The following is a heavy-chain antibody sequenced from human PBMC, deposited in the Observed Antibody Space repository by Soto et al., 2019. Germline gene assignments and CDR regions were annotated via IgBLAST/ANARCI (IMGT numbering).Heavy chain of an antibody. J-gene: IGHJ5*02. D-gene: IGHD5-12*01. CDR1: GASVSSNTAS. V-gene: IGHV6-1*01. Sequence: SPTLSLTCSISGASVSSNTASWNWIRQSPSRGLEWLGRTYFSSKWYNDYAVSVTSRIIINPDTSNNQFALQLNSVTPEDTAVYFCAKGDNLGPKTGYAVDPWGQGIMVTSPQ. CDR2: TYFSSKWYN. CDR3: AKGDNLGPKTGYAVDP.